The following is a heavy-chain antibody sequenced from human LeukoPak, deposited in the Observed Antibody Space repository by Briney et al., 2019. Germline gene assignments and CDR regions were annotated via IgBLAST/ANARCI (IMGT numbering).Heavy chain of an antibody. D-gene: IGHD6-19*01. Sequence: SQTLSLTCTVSSDSINSGNYYWNWIRQPAGKGLEWIGRIYSSGSTNYNPSLKSRVTISVDTSKNQFSLKLSSVTAADTAVYYCARYEAVAGVFDYWGQGTLVTVSS. V-gene: IGHV4-61*02. J-gene: IGHJ4*02. CDR3: ARYEAVAGVFDY. CDR2: IYSSGST. CDR1: SDSINSGNYY.